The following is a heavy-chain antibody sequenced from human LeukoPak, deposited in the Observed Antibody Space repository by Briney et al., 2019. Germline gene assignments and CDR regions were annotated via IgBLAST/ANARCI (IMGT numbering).Heavy chain of an antibody. CDR3: AKDRPPVPLDH. CDR2: ISHDAKND. V-gene: IGHV3-30*18. CDR1: GFTFSIYG. J-gene: IGHJ4*02. D-gene: IGHD6-6*01. Sequence: GGSLRLSCAASGFTFSIYGMHWVRQAPGKGLEWVAVISHDAKNDYFADSVKGRFTISRDNSKNTLYLQMDSLEPGDTAVYYCAKDRPPVPLDHWGQGILVTVSS.